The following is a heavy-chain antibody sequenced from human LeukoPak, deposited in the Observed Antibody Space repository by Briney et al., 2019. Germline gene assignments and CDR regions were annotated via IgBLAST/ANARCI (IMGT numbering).Heavy chain of an antibody. D-gene: IGHD3-16*02. V-gene: IGHV4-59*01. CDR1: GGSISSYY. J-gene: IGHJ4*02. Sequence: SETLSLTCTVSGGSISSYYWSWIRQPPGKGLEWIGYIYYSGSTNYNPSLKSRVTISVATSKNQFSLKLSSVTAADTAVYYCARGYQYYDYVWGSYRYPNYFDYWGQGTLVTVSS. CDR2: IYYSGST. CDR3: ARGYQYYDYVWGSYRYPNYFDY.